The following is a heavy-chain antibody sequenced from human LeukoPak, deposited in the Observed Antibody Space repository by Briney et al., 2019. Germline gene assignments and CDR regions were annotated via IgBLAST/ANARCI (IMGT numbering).Heavy chain of an antibody. D-gene: IGHD6-13*01. J-gene: IGHJ3*02. V-gene: IGHV4-30-2*01. CDR3: ARTRSWYDAFDI. CDR1: GGSISSGGYY. CDR2: IYHSGST. Sequence: SQTLSLTCTVSGGSISSGGYYWSWIRQPPGKGLEWIGYIYHSGSTYYNPSLKSRVTISVDKSKNQFSLKLSSVTAADTAVFYCARTRSWYDAFDIWGQGTMVTVSS.